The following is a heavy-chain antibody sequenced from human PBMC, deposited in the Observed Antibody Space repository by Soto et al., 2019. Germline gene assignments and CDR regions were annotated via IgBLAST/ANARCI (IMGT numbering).Heavy chain of an antibody. D-gene: IGHD3-9*01. J-gene: IGHJ3*02. V-gene: IGHV4-31*03. CDR2: IYSNGNT. CDR3: ARGRLTIHQGFDI. Sequence: SETLSLTCTGSGGSIGSGGYYWSWIRQDPGKGLEWLGYIYSNGNTYYNPSLKSRLVISSDTSQNLFSLRLSSVTAADTGMYFCARGRLTIHQGFDIWGQGTMVTVSS. CDR1: GGSIGSGGYY.